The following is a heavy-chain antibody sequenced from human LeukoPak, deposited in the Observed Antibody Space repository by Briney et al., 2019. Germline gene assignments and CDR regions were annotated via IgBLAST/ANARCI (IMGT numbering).Heavy chain of an antibody. CDR2: ISPYNANT. D-gene: IGHD1-26*01. CDR1: GYSFTSYG. J-gene: IGHJ4*02. Sequence: ASVKVSCKASGYSFTSYGINWVQQAPGQGLEWMGWISPYNANTNYAQKLQGRVTMTTDTSTNTAYMELRSLRSDDTAVYYCAKGGSGSYYYYSDYWGQGTLVTVSS. V-gene: IGHV1-18*01. CDR3: AKGGSGSYYYYSDY.